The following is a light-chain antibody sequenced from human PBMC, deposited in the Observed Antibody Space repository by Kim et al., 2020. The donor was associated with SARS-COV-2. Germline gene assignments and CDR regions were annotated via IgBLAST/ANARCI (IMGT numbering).Light chain of an antibody. CDR1: NLRSYY. CDR3: NSGV. CDR2: GRN. V-gene: IGLV3-19*01. J-gene: IGLJ2*01. Sequence: QDPVMSVALGQTVRITCQGDNLRSYYASWYQQKPGQAPLLVIYGRNNRPSGIPDRFSGSSSGNTASLTITGAQAEDEADYYCNSGVFGGGTQLTVL.